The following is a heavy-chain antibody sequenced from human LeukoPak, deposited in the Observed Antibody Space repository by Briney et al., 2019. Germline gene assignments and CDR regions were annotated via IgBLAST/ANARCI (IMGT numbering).Heavy chain of an antibody. J-gene: IGHJ4*02. CDR2: INQDGSEK. Sequence: GGSLRLSCAASGFTFSSYWMTWVRQASGKGLEWVANINQDGSEKYYVDSVRGRFTISRDNAKNSLYLQMNGLRVEDTALYYCAVSSSSSGAGGIWGQGTLVTVSS. CDR1: GFTFSSYW. CDR3: AVSSSSSGAGGI. D-gene: IGHD6-6*01. V-gene: IGHV3-7*01.